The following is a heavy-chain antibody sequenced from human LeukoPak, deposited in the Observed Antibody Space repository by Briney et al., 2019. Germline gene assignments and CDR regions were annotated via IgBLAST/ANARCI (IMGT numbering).Heavy chain of an antibody. J-gene: IGHJ6*02. CDR1: GFSFSSYA. Sequence: QTGGSLRLSCAASGFSFSSYARHWVRQAPGKGLEWVAVISYDGSNNYYASSVKGRFTTSRDNSKNTLYLQMNSLRAEDTAVYYCAREKDYYYGMDVWGQGTTVTVSS. V-gene: IGHV3-30-3*01. CDR3: AREKDYYYGMDV. CDR2: ISYDGSNN.